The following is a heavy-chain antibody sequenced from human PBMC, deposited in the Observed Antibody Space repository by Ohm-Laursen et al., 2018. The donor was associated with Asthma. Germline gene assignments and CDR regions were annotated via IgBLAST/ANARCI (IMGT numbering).Heavy chain of an antibody. CDR2: ISTASTFI. J-gene: IGHJ5*02. CDR1: KFTFSNHW. Sequence: SFRLSCAASKFTFSNHWMNWVHQVPGKGLEWVASISTASTFIYYADSVKGRFTISRDNAKNSLYLQMNSLRAEDTAVYYCARERELTTVTTLDPWGQGTLVTVSS. V-gene: IGHV3-21*01. D-gene: IGHD4-17*01. CDR3: ARERELTTVTTLDP.